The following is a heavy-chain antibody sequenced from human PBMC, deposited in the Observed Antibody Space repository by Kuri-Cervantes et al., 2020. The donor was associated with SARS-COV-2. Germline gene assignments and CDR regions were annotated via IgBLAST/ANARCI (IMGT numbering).Heavy chain of an antibody. CDR1: GFSLSTSGEG. V-gene: IGHV2-5*01. CDR3: ARTYCTNGVCPYYYGMDV. D-gene: IGHD2-8*01. J-gene: IGHJ6*02. CDR2: IYWNDDK. Sequence: SGPTLVKPTQTLTLTCTFSGFSLSTSGEGVGWIRQPPGKALEWLALIYWNDDKRYSPSLKSRLTITKDTSKNQVVLTMTNMDPVDTATYYCARTYCTNGVCPYYYGMDVWGQGTTVTVSS.